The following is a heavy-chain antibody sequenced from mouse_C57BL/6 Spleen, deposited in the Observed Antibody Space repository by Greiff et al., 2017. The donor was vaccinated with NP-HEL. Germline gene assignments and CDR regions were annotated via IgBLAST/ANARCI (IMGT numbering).Heavy chain of an antibody. CDR3: ARYGSTMVTTGFAY. D-gene: IGHD2-1*01. Sequence: QVHVKQPGTELVKPGASVKLSCKASGYTFTSYWMHWVKQRPGQGLEWIGNINPSNGGTNYNEKFKSKATLTVDKSSSTAYMQLSSLTSEDSAVYYCARYGSTMVTTGFAYWGQGTLVTVSA. J-gene: IGHJ3*01. CDR1: GYTFTSYW. V-gene: IGHV1-53*01. CDR2: INPSNGGT.